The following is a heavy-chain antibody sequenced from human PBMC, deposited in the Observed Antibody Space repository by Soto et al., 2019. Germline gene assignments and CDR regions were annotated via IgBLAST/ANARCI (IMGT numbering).Heavy chain of an antibody. Sequence: PGGSLRLSCAASGFTFSSYAMHWVRQAPGKGLEYVSVISSDGISKYYADSVKGRFTISGDNSKNTVYLQMGSLRPEDMAVYYGLRRARPDFYQLDVWAKGTTVTVAS. J-gene: IGHJ6*04. CDR3: LRRARPDFYQLDV. CDR2: ISSDGISK. D-gene: IGHD6-6*01. CDR1: GFTFSSYA. V-gene: IGHV3-64*02.